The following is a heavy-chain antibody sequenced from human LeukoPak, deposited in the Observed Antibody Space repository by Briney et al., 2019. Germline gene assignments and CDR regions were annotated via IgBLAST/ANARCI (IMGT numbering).Heavy chain of an antibody. J-gene: IGHJ2*01. Sequence: SETLSLTCTVSGGSISSSSYYWGWIRQPPGKGLEWIGSIYYSGSTYYNPSLKSRVTISVDTSKNQFSLKLSSVTAADTAVYYCAISGYSSSWYLLNWYFDLWGRGTLVTVSS. D-gene: IGHD6-13*01. CDR2: IYYSGST. CDR1: GGSISSSSYY. CDR3: AISGYSSSWYLLNWYFDL. V-gene: IGHV4-39*07.